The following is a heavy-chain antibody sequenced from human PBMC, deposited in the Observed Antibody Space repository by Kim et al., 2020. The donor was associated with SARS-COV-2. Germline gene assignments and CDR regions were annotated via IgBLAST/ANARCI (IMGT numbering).Heavy chain of an antibody. J-gene: IGHJ4*02. D-gene: IGHD4-17*01. CDR2: INHSGST. CDR1: GGSFSGYY. CDR3: AREDWPTVGNGPPTTQ. Sequence: SETLSLTCAVYGGSFSGYYWSWIRQPPGKGLEWIGEINHSGSTNYNPSLKSRVTISVDTSKNQFSLKLSSVTAADTAVYYCAREDWPTVGNGPPTTQWGQGTLVTVSS. V-gene: IGHV4-34*01.